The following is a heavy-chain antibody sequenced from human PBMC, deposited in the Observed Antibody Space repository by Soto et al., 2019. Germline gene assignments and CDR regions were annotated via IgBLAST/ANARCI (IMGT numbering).Heavy chain of an antibody. CDR2: IKSDGTSP. J-gene: IGHJ6*03. CDR3: TRAPKYYYMDV. Sequence: EMQLVESGGDLVQPGGSLRLSCATSGFTFSSYWLHWVRQAPGKGLVWVSRIKSDGTSPTYADSVKGRFTISRDDAQNTLYLQMSGLRAEDTAVYYCTRAPKYYYMDVWGKGPTVTVSS. CDR1: GFTFSSYW. V-gene: IGHV3-74*01.